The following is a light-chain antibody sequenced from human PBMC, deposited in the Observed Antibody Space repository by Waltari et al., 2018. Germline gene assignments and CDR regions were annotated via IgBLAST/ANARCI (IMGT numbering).Light chain of an antibody. J-gene: IGLJ2*01. CDR1: SADIGIYNY. V-gene: IGLV2-14*03. Sequence: QSALTQPAAMSGSPGQSITMSCTGTSADIGIYNYVSWYQHHPGEAPKLIIFNVTTRPSWISDRFSGSKSCNTASLTLSGLQTEDEGHYYCSSHTTTSTLVFGGGTKLTVL. CDR2: NVT. CDR3: SSHTTTSTLV.